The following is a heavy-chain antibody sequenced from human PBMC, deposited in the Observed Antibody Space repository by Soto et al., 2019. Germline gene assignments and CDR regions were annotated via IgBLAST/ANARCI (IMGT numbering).Heavy chain of an antibody. D-gene: IGHD3-22*01. Sequence: PGGSLRLSCAAPGFTFDEYAMHWVRQAPGKGLEWVSGIGWNSGSIGYADSLKGRFTISRDNGKNSLYLQMNSLRAEDTALYYCAKGLLKRERLTMIVMVMQLDYWGRGTLVTVAS. CDR3: AKGLLKRERLTMIVMVMQLDY. J-gene: IGHJ4*02. V-gene: IGHV3-9*01. CDR1: GFTFDEYA. CDR2: IGWNSGSI.